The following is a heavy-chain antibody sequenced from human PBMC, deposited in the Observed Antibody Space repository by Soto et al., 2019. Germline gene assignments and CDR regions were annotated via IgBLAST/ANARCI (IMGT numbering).Heavy chain of an antibody. CDR1: GGSISSYY. J-gene: IGHJ4*02. CDR3: ASSRSSSWYLPLDY. CDR2: IYYSGST. V-gene: IGHV4-59*01. Sequence: TCTVSGGSISSYYWSWIRQPPGKGLEWIGYIYYSGSTNYNPSLKSRVTISVDTSKNQFSLKLSSVTAADTAVYYCASSRSSSWYLPLDYWGQGTLVTVSS. D-gene: IGHD6-13*01.